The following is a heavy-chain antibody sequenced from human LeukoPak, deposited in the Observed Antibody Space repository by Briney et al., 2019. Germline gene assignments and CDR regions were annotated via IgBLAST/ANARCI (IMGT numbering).Heavy chain of an antibody. Sequence: PSETLSLTCTVSGGSFNGYYWSWIRQPAGKGLEWIGRIYNSESINYNPTLKSRVTMSIDTSKSQFSQKLNPVTAADTAVYYCARDRSSSYTRDWFDPWGQGALVTVSS. CDR3: ARDRSSSYTRDWFDP. J-gene: IGHJ5*02. D-gene: IGHD6-13*01. CDR1: GGSFNGYY. V-gene: IGHV4-4*07. CDR2: IYNSESI.